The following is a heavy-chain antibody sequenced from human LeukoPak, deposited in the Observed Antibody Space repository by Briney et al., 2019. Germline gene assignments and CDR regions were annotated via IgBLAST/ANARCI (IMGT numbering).Heavy chain of an antibody. CDR1: GYTLTELS. CDR3: ATKPYSITMVRGVPPGDYYGMDV. CDR2: FDPEDGET. D-gene: IGHD3-10*01. V-gene: IGHV1-24*01. J-gene: IGHJ6*02. Sequence: ASVKVSCKVSGYTLTELSMHWVRQAPGKGLEWMGGFDPEDGETIYAQKFQGRVIMTEDTSTDTAYMELSSLRSEDTAVYYCATKPYSITMVRGVPPGDYYGMDVWGQGTTVTVSS.